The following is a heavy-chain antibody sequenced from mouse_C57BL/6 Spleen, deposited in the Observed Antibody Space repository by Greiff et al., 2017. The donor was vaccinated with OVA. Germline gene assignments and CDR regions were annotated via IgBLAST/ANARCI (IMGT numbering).Heavy chain of an antibody. V-gene: IGHV14-4*01. J-gene: IGHJ4*01. CDR3: TSIYYDYVYAMDY. D-gene: IGHD2-4*01. CDR2: IGPENGDT. CDR1: GFNIKNAY. Sequence: EVQLQGSGAEFVRPGASVQLSCTASGFNIKNAYLPWVEQRPEKGLEWVWWIGPENGDTEYASKFQVKATITADTSSNTAYLQLSSLTSEDTAVYYCTSIYYDYVYAMDYWGQGTSVTVSS.